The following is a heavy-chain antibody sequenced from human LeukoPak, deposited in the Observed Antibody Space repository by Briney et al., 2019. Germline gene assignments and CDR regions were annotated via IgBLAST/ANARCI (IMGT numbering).Heavy chain of an antibody. CDR2: ITPDAGRT. CDR3: VQDWAWGAFGY. V-gene: IGHV3-23*01. J-gene: IGHJ4*02. Sequence: GGSLRLSCAASGFTFSTYGMNWVRQAPGKGLEWVSGITPDAGRTYYAGSVKGRFTIYRDNSKNTVYLQMNSLGAEDTAVYYCVQDWAWGAFGYWGQGTLVTVSS. CDR1: GFTFSTYG. D-gene: IGHD7-27*01.